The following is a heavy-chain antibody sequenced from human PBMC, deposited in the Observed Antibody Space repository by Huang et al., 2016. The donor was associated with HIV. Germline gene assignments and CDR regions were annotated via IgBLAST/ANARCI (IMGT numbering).Heavy chain of an antibody. CDR3: AREVMITFGGPFDP. CDR2: VNHKGST. V-gene: IGHV4-34*01. Sequence: QVHLEQWGAGLLKPSETLSLTCAVYGGSFSGYYWNWIRQSPGEGLEWIGQVNHKGSTDYNASLKSRATILVDTSKNQFSLKLSSVTAADTAVYYCAREVMITFGGPFDPWGQGTLVTVSS. J-gene: IGHJ5*02. D-gene: IGHD3-16*01. CDR1: GGSFSGYY.